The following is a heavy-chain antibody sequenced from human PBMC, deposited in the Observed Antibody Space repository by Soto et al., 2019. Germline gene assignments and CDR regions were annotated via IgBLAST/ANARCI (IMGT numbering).Heavy chain of an antibody. CDR1: GFTFSSYD. CDR3: ARGRIAAAETFDY. J-gene: IGHJ4*02. CDR2: IGTAGDT. D-gene: IGHD6-13*01. Sequence: EVQLVESGGGLVQPGGSLRLSCAASGFTFSSYDMHWVRQATGKGLEWVSAIGTAGDTYYPGSVKGRFTISRENAKNSLYLQMNSLRAGDTAVYYCARGRIAAAETFDYWGQGTLVTVSS. V-gene: IGHV3-13*01.